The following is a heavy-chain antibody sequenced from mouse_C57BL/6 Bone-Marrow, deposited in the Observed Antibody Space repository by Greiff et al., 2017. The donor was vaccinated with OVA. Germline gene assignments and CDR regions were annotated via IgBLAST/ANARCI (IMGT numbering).Heavy chain of an antibody. CDR3: ARYRGSTYELHYYAMDY. CDR2: INPNNGGT. Sequence: QLQQSGPELVKPGASVKIPCKASGYTFTDYNMDWVKQSHGKSLEWIGDINPNNGGTIYNQKFKGKATLTVDKSSSTAYMELRSLTSEDTAVYYCARYRGSTYELHYYAMDYWGQGTSVTVSS. J-gene: IGHJ4*01. V-gene: IGHV1-18*01. D-gene: IGHD1-1*01. CDR1: GYTFTDYN.